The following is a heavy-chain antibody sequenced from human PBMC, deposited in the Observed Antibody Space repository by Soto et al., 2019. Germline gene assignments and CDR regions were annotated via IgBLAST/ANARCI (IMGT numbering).Heavy chain of an antibody. V-gene: IGHV4-30-4*01. D-gene: IGHD3-16*01. Sequence: SENPSLSCTVHRGSSSGAYYWSCVLHSPEKGLEWIGYIYYSGGSYSNPALQSRLSMSLEPSKNQFSLQLRSVTAADPAVYYCDGGGDRWLCYFDPWGQVALVTVS. CDR3: DGGGDRWLCYFDP. CDR2: IYYSGGS. J-gene: IGHJ4*02. CDR1: RGSSSGAYY.